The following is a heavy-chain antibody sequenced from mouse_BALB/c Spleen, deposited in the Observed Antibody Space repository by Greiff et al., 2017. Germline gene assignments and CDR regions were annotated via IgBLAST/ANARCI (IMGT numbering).Heavy chain of an antibody. CDR1: GFTFTDYA. CDR3: ARVSSFDV. J-gene: IGHJ1*01. CDR2: ISTYYGNT. D-gene: IGHD6-2*01. Sequence: VQLQQSGPELVRPGVSVKISCTGSGFTFTDYAMHWVKQSPAKSLEWIGVISTYYGNTNYNQKFKGKATMTVDKSSSTAYMELARLTSEDSAIYYWARVSSFDVWGAGTTVTVSS. V-gene: IGHV1-67*01.